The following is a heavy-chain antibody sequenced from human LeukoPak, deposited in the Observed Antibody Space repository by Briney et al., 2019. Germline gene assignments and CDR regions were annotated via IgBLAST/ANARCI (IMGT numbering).Heavy chain of an antibody. CDR1: GYTFTSYA. CDR3: ARVPIAVAGPAQKRDLKMGTYFDY. CDR2: INAGNGNT. Sequence: GASVRVSCKASGYTFTSYAMHWVRQAPGQRLEWMGWINAGNGNTKYSQKFQGRVTITRDTSASTAYMELSSLRSEDTAVYYCARVPIAVAGPAQKRDLKMGTYFDYWGQGTLVTGSS. J-gene: IGHJ4*02. V-gene: IGHV1-3*01. D-gene: IGHD6-19*01.